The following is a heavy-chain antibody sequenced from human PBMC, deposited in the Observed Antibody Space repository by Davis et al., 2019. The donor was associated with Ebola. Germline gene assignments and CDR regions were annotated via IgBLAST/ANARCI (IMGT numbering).Heavy chain of an antibody. J-gene: IGHJ5*02. D-gene: IGHD2-15*01. CDR3: ARVASGHLNRWFDR. Sequence: PAGSLRLSCAASGFTFSSYWMHWVRQAPGKGLVWVSRINTDGSKINYADSVKGRFTISRDNAKNTVYLQMNSRRAEGTAGYYCARVASGHLNRWFDRWGQGTLVTVSS. CDR1: GFTFSSYW. CDR2: INTDGSKI. V-gene: IGHV3-74*01.